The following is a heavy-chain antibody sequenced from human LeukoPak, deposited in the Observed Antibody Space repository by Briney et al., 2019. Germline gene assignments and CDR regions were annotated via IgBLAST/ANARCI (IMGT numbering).Heavy chain of an antibody. V-gene: IGHV1-24*01. Sequence: ASVKVSCKVSGYTLTELSMHWVRQAPGKGLECMGGFDPEDGETIYAQKFQGRVTMTEDTSTDTAYMELSSLRSEDTAVYYCATDSRPWQQLPYFGYWGQGTLVTVSS. CDR3: ATDSRPWQQLPYFGY. CDR2: FDPEDGET. J-gene: IGHJ4*02. CDR1: GYTLTELS. D-gene: IGHD6-13*01.